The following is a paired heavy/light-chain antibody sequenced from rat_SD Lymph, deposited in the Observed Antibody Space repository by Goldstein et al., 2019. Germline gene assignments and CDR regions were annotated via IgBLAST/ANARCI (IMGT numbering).Light chain of an antibody. V-gene: IGKV6S9*01. J-gene: IGKJ5*01. Sequence: DTVMTQSPASMSTSVGERVTVNCKASQSVGTVVAWFQQKPGQSPKRLIYLATNRHTGVPDRFTGSGFGRDFTLTISNVEAEDLAVYYCLQYDSIPLTFGSGTKLEIK. CDR1: QSVGTV. CDR3: LQYDSIPLT. CDR2: LAT.
Heavy chain of an antibody. CDR3: ARGQFPGY. Sequence: EVQLQESGPGLVKPSQSLSLTCSVTGYSITSNYWGWIRKFPGNKMEWMGYISYSGSTSYNPSLKSRISITRDTSKNQFFLQLNSVTTEDTATYYCARGQFPGYWGQGVMVTVSS. CDR2: ISYSGST. CDR1: GYSITSNY. V-gene: IGHV3-1*01. D-gene: IGHD1-4*01. J-gene: IGHJ2*01.